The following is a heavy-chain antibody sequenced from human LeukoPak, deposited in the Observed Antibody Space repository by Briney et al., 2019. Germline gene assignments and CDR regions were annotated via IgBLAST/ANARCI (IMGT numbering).Heavy chain of an antibody. Sequence: GGSLRLSCAASGFTFGNYWMTWVRQAPGKGLEGVANIKQDGSEKYYVDSVKGRFTISRDNAKNSLYLQMNSLRAEDTAVYYCARLREIPVFGVVTKSTSYFDYWGQGTLVTVSS. D-gene: IGHD3-3*01. V-gene: IGHV3-7*01. CDR3: ARLREIPVFGVVTKSTSYFDY. CDR1: GFTFGNYW. CDR2: IKQDGSEK. J-gene: IGHJ4*02.